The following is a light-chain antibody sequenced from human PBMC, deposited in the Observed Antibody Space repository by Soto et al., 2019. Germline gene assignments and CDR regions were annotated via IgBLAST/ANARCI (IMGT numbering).Light chain of an antibody. CDR2: GAS. Sequence: EIVLTQSPGTLSLSPGERATLSCRASQSVSSSYLAWYQQKPGQAPRLLIYGASSRATGIPARFSGSGSGTDFTLTISSLEPEDFAVYYCQQRSKWPLTFGGGTKVDIK. J-gene: IGKJ4*01. CDR1: QSVSSSY. CDR3: QQRSKWPLT. V-gene: IGKV3D-20*02.